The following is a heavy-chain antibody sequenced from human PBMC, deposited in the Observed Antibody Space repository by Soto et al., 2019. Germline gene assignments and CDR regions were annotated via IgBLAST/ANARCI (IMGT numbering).Heavy chain of an antibody. V-gene: IGHV4-31*03. CDR1: GGSISSGGYY. J-gene: IGHJ4*02. D-gene: IGHD3-22*01. CDR2: IYYSGST. CDR3: ARTPYYYDSSGHLYYFDY. Sequence: SETLSLTCTVSGGSISSGGYYWSWIRQHPGKGLEWIGYIYYSGSTYYNPSLKSRVTISVDTSKNQFSLKLSSVTAADTAVYYCARTPYYYDSSGHLYYFDYWGQGTLVTVSS.